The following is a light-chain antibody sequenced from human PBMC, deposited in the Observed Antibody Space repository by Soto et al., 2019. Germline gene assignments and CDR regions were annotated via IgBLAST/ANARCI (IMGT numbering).Light chain of an antibody. CDR1: QSISSW. Sequence: DIQMTQSPSTLSASVGDRVTITCRASQSISSWLAWYQQKAGKAPKLLTHDASSLESGVPSRFSGSGSGTEFTLTISSLQPDDFATYYCQQYDSYSPTFGQGTKVEIK. CDR2: DAS. CDR3: QQYDSYSPT. J-gene: IGKJ1*01. V-gene: IGKV1-5*01.